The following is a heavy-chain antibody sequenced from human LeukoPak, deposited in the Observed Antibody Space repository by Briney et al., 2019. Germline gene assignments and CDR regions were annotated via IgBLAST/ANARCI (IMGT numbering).Heavy chain of an antibody. V-gene: IGHV3-66*01. Sequence: PGGSLRLSCTASGFTFSGYGMSWVRQAPGKGLEWVSVIYSGGSTYYADSVKGRFTISRDNSKNTVSLEMNSLGAEDTAVYYCAKFSYGFYKYVDYWGQGTPVAVSS. CDR2: IYSGGST. CDR3: AKFSYGFYKYVDY. D-gene: IGHD3-9*01. J-gene: IGHJ4*02. CDR1: GFTFSGYG.